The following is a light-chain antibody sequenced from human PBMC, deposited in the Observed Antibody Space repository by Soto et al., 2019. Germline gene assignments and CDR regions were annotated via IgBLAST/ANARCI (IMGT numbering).Light chain of an antibody. V-gene: IGKV2-28*01. J-gene: IGKJ1*01. CDR3: MQALQRPPT. CDR2: LGS. Sequence: DIVMTQSPLSLPVTPGEPASISCSSIQSLLHSNGKNSLDWYLQKPGQSPQLLIYLGSNRASGVPERFSGSGSGTDFTLKISRVEAEDVGVYYCMQALQRPPTFDQGTKVDIK. CDR1: QSLLHSNGKNS.